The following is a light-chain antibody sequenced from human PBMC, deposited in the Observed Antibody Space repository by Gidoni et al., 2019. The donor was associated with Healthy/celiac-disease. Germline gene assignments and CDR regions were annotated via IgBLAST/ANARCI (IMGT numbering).Light chain of an antibody. CDR2: DAS. CDR1: QRVSSY. CDR3: QQRSNWPLT. V-gene: IGKV3-11*01. Sequence: IVLTQSPATLFFSPGERATLPCRASQRVSSYLDWYQPKPGQAPRLLIYDASNRATGIPARFSGSGSGTDFTLTISSLEPEDFAVYYCQQRSNWPLTFGGGTKVEIK. J-gene: IGKJ4*01.